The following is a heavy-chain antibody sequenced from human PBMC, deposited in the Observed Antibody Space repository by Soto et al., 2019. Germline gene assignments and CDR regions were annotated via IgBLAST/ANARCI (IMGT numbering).Heavy chain of an antibody. CDR1: GFTFSSYA. CDR2: ISGSGGST. Sequence: EVQLLESGGGLVQPGGSLRLSCAASGFTFSSYAMSWVRQAPGKGLEWVSAISGSGGSTYYSDSVKGRFTISRDNSKNTLYLHMNSLRAEDTAVYYCAKGQLLWLGYFDYWGQGTLVTVSS. V-gene: IGHV3-23*01. D-gene: IGHD3-10*01. CDR3: AKGQLLWLGYFDY. J-gene: IGHJ4*02.